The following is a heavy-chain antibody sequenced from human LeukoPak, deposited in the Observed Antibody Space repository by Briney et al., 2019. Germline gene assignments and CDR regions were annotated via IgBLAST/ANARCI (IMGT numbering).Heavy chain of an antibody. D-gene: IGHD2-21*02. CDR2: ISGSGDIS. CDR1: GFTFSSYA. CDR3: AKRLVVVTAIGDDY. J-gene: IGHJ4*02. V-gene: IGHV3-23*01. Sequence: QPGGSLRLSCAASGFTFSSYAMSWVRQAPGKGLEWVSSISGSGDISYYADSVKGRFTISRDNSKSTLYLQMNSLRAEDTAVYYCAKRLVVVTAIGDDYWGQGTLVTVSS.